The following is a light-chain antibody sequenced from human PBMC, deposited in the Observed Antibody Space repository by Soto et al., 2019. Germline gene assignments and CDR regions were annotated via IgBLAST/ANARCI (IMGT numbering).Light chain of an antibody. CDR1: SSDVGGYNY. CDR3: SSYAGGNNLVV. V-gene: IGLV2-8*01. Sequence: QSALTQPPSASGSPGQSVTISCTGTSSDVGGYNYVSWYQQHPGKAPRLMIYEVIKRPSEVPERFSGSKSGNTASLTVSGLQADDEADYYCSSYAGGNNLVVFGGGIKLTVL. J-gene: IGLJ2*01. CDR2: EVI.